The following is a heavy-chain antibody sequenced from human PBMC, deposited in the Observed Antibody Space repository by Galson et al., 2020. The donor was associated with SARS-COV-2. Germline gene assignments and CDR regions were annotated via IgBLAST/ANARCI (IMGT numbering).Heavy chain of an antibody. D-gene: IGHD6-19*01. CDR2: IYSGGST. V-gene: IGHV3-66*01. CDR1: GFTVSTNY. J-gene: IGHJ4*02. Sequence: GGSLRLSCTASGFTVSTNYMNWVRQAPGKGLEWVSVIYSGGSTYYAGSVKGRFTISRDSSKNTLYLQMNNLRAEDTAVYFCASAWYTTGWSPFAYWGQGALITVSS. CDR3: ASAWYTTGWSPFAY.